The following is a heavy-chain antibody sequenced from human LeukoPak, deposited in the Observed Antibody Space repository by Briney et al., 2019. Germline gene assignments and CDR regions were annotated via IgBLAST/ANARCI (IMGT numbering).Heavy chain of an antibody. CDR3: ARDNAPAGGGLDY. V-gene: IGHV3-23*01. CDR2: ADSSGAT. Sequence: PGGSLRLSCAASGFTFSRYDMNWVRQAPGKGLEWVSGADSSGATYYADSVKGRFTISRDNSKNTLYLQMNSLGVEDTARYYCARDNAPAGGGLDYWGQGTLVTVSS. CDR1: GFTFSRYD. J-gene: IGHJ4*02. D-gene: IGHD2-2*01.